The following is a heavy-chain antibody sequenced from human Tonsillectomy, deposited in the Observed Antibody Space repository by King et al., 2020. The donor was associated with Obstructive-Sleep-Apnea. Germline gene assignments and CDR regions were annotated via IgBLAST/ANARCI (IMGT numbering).Heavy chain of an antibody. D-gene: IGHD3-10*01. CDR2: IYHSGST. Sequence: LQLQESGPGLLKASETLPLTCSVSGGFISSSLHYWGWIRQPPGKGLEWIGSIYHSGSTYYNPSLNSRVTISVDTSKNQFSLKLSSVTAADTALYYCATYYGSESYPWYFDLWGRGTLVTVSS. V-gene: IGHV4-39*01. CDR1: GGFISSSLHY. J-gene: IGHJ2*01. CDR3: ATYYGSESYPWYFDL.